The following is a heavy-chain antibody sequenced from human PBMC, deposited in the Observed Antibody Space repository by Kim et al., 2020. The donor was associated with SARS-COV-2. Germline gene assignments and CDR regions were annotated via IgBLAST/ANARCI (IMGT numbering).Heavy chain of an antibody. CDR1: GYSFTSYW. CDR2: IYPGDSDT. V-gene: IGHV5-51*01. CDR3: AGRYCSSTSCLAGFDY. J-gene: IGHJ4*02. D-gene: IGHD2-2*01. Sequence: GESLKISCKGSGYSFTSYWIGWVRQMPGKGLEWMGIIYPGDSDTRYSPSFQGQVTISADKSISTAYLQWSSLKASDTAMYYCAGRYCSSTSCLAGFDYWGQGTLVTVSS.